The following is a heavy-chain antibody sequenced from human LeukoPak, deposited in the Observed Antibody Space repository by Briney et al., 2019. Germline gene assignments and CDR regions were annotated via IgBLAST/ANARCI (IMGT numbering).Heavy chain of an antibody. V-gene: IGHV3-66*01. CDR3: ARGLFASGSYYNFFDY. J-gene: IGHJ4*02. CDR2: IFNGGST. Sequence: QPGGSQRLSCAASGFTVSSKYMSWVRQAPGKGLEWVSVIFNGGSTYYADSVKGRFTISTDNSKNMLYLQMNSLRAEDTAVYYCARGLFASGSYYNFFDYWAQGTLVTVSS. D-gene: IGHD3-10*01. CDR1: GFTVSSKY.